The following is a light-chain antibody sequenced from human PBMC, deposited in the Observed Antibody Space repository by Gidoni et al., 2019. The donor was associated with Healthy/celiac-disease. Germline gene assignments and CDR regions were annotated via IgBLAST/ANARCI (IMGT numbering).Light chain of an antibody. Sequence: DIVMTQSPDSLAVSLGVRATINCKSSQSVLYSPNNKNYLAWYQQKPGQPPKLLIYWASTRESGVPERFSGSGSGTDFTLTISSLQAEDVAVYYCQQYYSTPLTFGGGTKVEIK. J-gene: IGKJ4*01. CDR1: QSVLYSPNNKNY. V-gene: IGKV4-1*01. CDR3: QQYYSTPLT. CDR2: WAS.